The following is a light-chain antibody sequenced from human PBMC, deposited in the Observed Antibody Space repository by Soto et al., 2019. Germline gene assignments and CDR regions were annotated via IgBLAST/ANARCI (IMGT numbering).Light chain of an antibody. Sequence: SYELTQPPSVSVSPGQTASITCSGDKLGNKYACWYRQKPGQSPVVVIYEDGKRPSGIPERFSGSNSGNTATLTISGTQAMDEADYYCQAWDSSTVTFGGGTKLTVL. CDR1: KLGNKY. V-gene: IGLV3-1*01. J-gene: IGLJ2*01. CDR3: QAWDSSTVT. CDR2: EDG.